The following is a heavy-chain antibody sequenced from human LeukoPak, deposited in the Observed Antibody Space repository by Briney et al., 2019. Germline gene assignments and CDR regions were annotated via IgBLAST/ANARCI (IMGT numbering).Heavy chain of an antibody. D-gene: IGHD6-13*01. CDR1: GGSFSGYY. Sequence: SETLSLTCAVYGGSFSGYYWSWIRQPRGKGLEWIGVINHSGSTNYNPSLKSRVTISVDTSKNQFSLKLSSVTAADTAVYYCARGRSSSWYIHEVGTGPRPQYYFDYWGQGTLVTVSS. CDR3: ARGRSSSWYIHEVGTGPRPQYYFDY. CDR2: INHSGST. J-gene: IGHJ4*02. V-gene: IGHV4-34*01.